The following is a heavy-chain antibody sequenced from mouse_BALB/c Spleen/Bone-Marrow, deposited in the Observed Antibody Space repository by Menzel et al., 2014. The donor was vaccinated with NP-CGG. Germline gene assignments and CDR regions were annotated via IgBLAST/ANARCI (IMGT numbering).Heavy chain of an antibody. V-gene: IGHV1-5*01. CDR2: IYPGNSDT. J-gene: IGHJ4*01. CDR1: GYSFTSYW. CDR3: TRSGSLGAMDY. Sequence: EVQLQQSGAVLARPGASVKMSCKASGYSFTSYWMHWVKQRPGQGLEWIGAIYPGNSDTSYNQKFKGKAKLTAVTSASTAYMELSSLTNEDSAVYYCTRSGSLGAMDYWGQGTSVTVSS. D-gene: IGHD3-1*01.